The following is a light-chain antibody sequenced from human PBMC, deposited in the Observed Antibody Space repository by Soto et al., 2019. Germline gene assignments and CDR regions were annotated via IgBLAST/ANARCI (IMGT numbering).Light chain of an antibody. CDR1: SSDIDDSNY. V-gene: IGLV2-14*03. Sequence: QSVLTQPASVSGSPGQSITISCTGTSSDIDDSNYVSWYQQHPGKAPKLVIYDVSNRPSGVSNRFSGSKSANTASLTISGFQAEDEADYYCSSFRSSSTSYVFGTGTKVTVL. J-gene: IGLJ1*01. CDR2: DVS. CDR3: SSFRSSSTSYV.